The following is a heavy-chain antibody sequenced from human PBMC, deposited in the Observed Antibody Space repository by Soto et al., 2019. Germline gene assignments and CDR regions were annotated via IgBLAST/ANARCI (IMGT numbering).Heavy chain of an antibody. D-gene: IGHD1-26*01. CDR3: AQDSPKLELSVLDYYGMDV. CDR2: ISGSGGST. CDR1: GFTFSSYA. V-gene: IGHV3-23*01. Sequence: EVQLLESGGGLVQPGGSLRLSCAASGFTFSSYAMSWVRQAPGKGLEWVSTISGSGGSTYYADSVKGRFTISRDNSKITLYVQMNCLRAEDTAVYDCAQDSPKLELSVLDYYGMDVWGQGTTVTVSS. J-gene: IGHJ6*02.